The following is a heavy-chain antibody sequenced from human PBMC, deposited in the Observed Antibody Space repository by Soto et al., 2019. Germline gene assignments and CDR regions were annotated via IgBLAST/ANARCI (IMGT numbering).Heavy chain of an antibody. CDR3: AKDGDITGTAYYFDY. J-gene: IGHJ4*02. D-gene: IGHD1-20*01. Sequence: GGSLRLSCAASGFTFSSYAMSWVRQAPGKGLEWVSAISGSGGSTYYADSVKGRFTISRDNSKNTLYLQMNSLRAEDTAVYYCAKDGDITGTAYYFDYWGQGTLVTVSS. CDR1: GFTFSSYA. CDR2: ISGSGGST. V-gene: IGHV3-23*01.